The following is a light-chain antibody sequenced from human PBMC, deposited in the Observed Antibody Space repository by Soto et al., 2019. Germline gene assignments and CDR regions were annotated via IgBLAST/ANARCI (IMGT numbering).Light chain of an antibody. Sequence: DIQMTQSPSSLSASVGDRVTITCRPSQGMRNDLAWYQQRPGKAPKRLIYAAPSMESGVPSRFSGSGSGTDLTLTISSLQPEDFATYCCLHHNTYPWTLGQGTKVEIK. CDR3: LHHNTYPWT. V-gene: IGKV1-17*01. CDR2: AAP. CDR1: QGMRND. J-gene: IGKJ1*01.